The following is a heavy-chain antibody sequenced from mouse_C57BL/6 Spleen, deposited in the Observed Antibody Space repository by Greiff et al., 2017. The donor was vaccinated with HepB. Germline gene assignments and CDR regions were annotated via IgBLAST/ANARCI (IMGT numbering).Heavy chain of an antibody. V-gene: IGHV1-74*01. J-gene: IGHJ3*01. CDR1: GYTFTSYW. CDR3: EMGYSNYVWCAY. CDR2: IHPSDSDT. D-gene: IGHD2-5*01. Sequence: QVQLQQPGAELVKPGASVKVSCKASGYTFTSYWMHWVKQRPGQGLEWNGRIHPSDSDTNYNQKFKGKATLTVDKSSSTAYMQLSSLTSEDSAVYYCEMGYSNYVWCAYWGQGTLVTVAA.